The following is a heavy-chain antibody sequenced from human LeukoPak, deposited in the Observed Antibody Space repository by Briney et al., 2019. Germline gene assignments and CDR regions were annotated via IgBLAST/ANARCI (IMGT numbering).Heavy chain of an antibody. CDR2: IYYSGST. CDR1: GGSISSSSYY. J-gene: IGHJ4*02. V-gene: IGHV4-39*07. CDR3: ARGHSGSLSQNLDY. D-gene: IGHD3-22*01. Sequence: SETLSLTCTVSGGSISSSSYYWGWIRQPPGKGLEWIGSIYYSGSTYYNPSLKSRVTISVDTSKNQFSLKLSSVTAADTAVYYCARGHSGSLSQNLDYWGQGTLVTVSS.